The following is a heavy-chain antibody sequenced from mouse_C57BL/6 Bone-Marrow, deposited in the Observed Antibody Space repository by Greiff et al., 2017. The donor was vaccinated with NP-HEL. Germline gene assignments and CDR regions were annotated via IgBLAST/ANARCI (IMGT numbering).Heavy chain of an antibody. CDR1: GYAFTNYL. V-gene: IGHV1-54*01. Sequence: LEESGAELVRPGTSVKVSCKASGYAFTNYLIEWVKQRPGQGLEWIGVINPGSGGTNYNEKFKGKATLTADKSSSTAYMQLSSLTSEDSAVYFCAREEKLLRPFAYWGQGTLVTVSA. CDR3: AREEKLLRPFAY. D-gene: IGHD1-2*01. J-gene: IGHJ3*01. CDR2: INPGSGGT.